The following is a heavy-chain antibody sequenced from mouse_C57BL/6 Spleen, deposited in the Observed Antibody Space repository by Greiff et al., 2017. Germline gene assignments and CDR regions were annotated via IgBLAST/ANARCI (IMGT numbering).Heavy chain of an antibody. CDR2: IYPSDSET. D-gene: IGHD1-1*01. CDR1: GYTFTSYW. J-gene: IGHJ3*01. Sequence: QVQLQQPGAELVRPGSSVKLSCKASGYTFTSYWMDWVKQRPGQGLEWIGNIYPSDSETHYNQKFKDKATLTVDKSSSTAYMQLSSLTSEDSAVYYCARSHYYGSPFAYWGQGTLVTVAA. V-gene: IGHV1-61*01. CDR3: ARSHYYGSPFAY.